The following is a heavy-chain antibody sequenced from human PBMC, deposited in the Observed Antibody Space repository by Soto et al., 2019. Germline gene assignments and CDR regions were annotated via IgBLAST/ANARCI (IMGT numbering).Heavy chain of an antibody. Sequence: QITLKESGPTLVKPTQTLTLTCTFSGFSLSTTGVGVAWIRQPPGKALEWLALIYWDDDKRYSPSLKNRLSITKDTSRTQVVLTMTNMDPVDTGTYYGAHGSGLWFGESAGPDDWGQGTLVTVSS. V-gene: IGHV2-5*02. D-gene: IGHD3-10*01. CDR1: GFSLSTTGVG. CDR3: AHGSGLWFGESAGPDD. CDR2: IYWDDDK. J-gene: IGHJ4*02.